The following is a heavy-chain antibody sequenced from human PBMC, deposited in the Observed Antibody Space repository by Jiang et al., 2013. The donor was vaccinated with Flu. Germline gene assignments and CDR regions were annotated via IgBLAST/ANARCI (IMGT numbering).Heavy chain of an antibody. Sequence: QLLESGGGLVKPGGSLRLSCAASGFTFSSYSMNWVRQAPGKGLEWVAVISYDGSNKYYADSVKGRFTISRDNSKNTLYLQMNSLRAEDTAVYYCAKGRGTVVTPGFDYWGQGTLVTVSS. J-gene: IGHJ4*02. CDR2: ISYDGSNK. CDR1: GFTFSSYS. D-gene: IGHD4-23*01. V-gene: IGHV3-30*18. CDR3: AKGRGTVVTPGFDY.